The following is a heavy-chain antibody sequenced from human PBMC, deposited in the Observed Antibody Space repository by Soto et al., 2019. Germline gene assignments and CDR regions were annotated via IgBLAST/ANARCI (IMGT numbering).Heavy chain of an antibody. CDR1: GFTFSSYS. J-gene: IGHJ6*04. CDR2: ISSSSSYI. Sequence: GGSLRLSCAASGFTFSSYSMNWVRQAPGKGLEWVSSISSSSSYIYYADSVKGRFTISRDNAKNSLYLQMNSLRAEDTAVYYCARVNGGYSYGLVGMDVWGEGTTVTVSS. CDR3: ARVNGGYSYGLVGMDV. V-gene: IGHV3-21*01. D-gene: IGHD5-18*01.